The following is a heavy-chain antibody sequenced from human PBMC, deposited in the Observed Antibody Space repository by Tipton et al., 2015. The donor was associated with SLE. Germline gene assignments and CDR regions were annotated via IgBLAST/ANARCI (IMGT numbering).Heavy chain of an antibody. V-gene: IGHV4-39*01. CDR2: IYYNGDT. CDR3: ARPSANVFDV. J-gene: IGHJ3*01. CDR1: GGSMSSESYY. Sequence: GLVKPSETLSLTCSVSGGSMSSESYYWGWIRQPPGKGLEWIGHIYYNGDTFYKSSLKSRVTISQDTSKNQFSLKLTSVTAADTAVYYCARPSANVFDVWGLGTMVTVSS.